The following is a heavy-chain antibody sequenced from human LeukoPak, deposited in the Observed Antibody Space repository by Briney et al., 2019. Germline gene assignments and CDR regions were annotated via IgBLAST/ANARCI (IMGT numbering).Heavy chain of an antibody. D-gene: IGHD6-13*01. V-gene: IGHV3-66*01. J-gene: IGHJ4*02. CDR3: ARDLEAASTYYFDY. Sequence: GGSLRLSCAASGFTVSSSYMSWVRQAPGKGLEWVSIISSAGTTYYADSVKGRFTISRDNSKNTVYLQVNSLRDEDTAVYYCARDLEAASTYYFDYWGQGTMVTVSS. CDR2: ISSAGTT. CDR1: GFTVSSSY.